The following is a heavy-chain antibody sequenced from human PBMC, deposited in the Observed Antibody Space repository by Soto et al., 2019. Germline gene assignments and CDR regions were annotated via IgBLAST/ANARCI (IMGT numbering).Heavy chain of an antibody. CDR2: IRSKANSYAT. CDR3: TRHDYGDSRH. CDR1: GFTFSGSA. D-gene: IGHD4-17*01. Sequence: EVQLVESGGGLVQPGGSLKLSCAASGFTFSGSAMHWVRQASGKGLEWVGRIRSKANSYATAYAASVKGRFTISRDDSKNMAYLQMNSLKTEDTAVYYCTRHDYGDSRHWGQGTLVTVSS. V-gene: IGHV3-73*02. J-gene: IGHJ4*02.